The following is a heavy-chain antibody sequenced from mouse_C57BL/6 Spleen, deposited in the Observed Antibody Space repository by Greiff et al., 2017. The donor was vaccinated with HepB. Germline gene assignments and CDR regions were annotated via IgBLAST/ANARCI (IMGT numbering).Heavy chain of an antibody. V-gene: IGHV1-42*01. CDR3: ARGGYDYDKGWYFDY. Sequence: EVQLQQSGPELVKPGASVKISCKASGYSFTGYYMNWVKQSPEKSLEWIGEINPSTGGTTYNQKFKAKATLTLDKSSSKAYLHLKSLTSEDSAVYYCARGGYDYDKGWYFDYWGQGTTLTVSS. J-gene: IGHJ2*01. CDR1: GYSFTGYY. D-gene: IGHD2-4*01. CDR2: INPSTGGT.